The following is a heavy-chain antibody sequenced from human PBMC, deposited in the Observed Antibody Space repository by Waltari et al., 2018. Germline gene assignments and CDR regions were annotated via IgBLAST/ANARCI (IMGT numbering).Heavy chain of an antibody. V-gene: IGHV4-61*02. CDR1: GGSIRSGSYY. CDR2: IYTSGST. CDR3: ARDRDYYYDSSGYYNYYYGMDV. D-gene: IGHD3-22*01. Sequence: QVQLQESGPGLVKPSQTLSLTCTVSGGSIRSGSYYWSWIRQPAGQGLEWIGRIYTSGSTNYNPSLKSRVTISVDTSKNQFSLKLSSVTAADTAVYYCARDRDYYYDSSGYYNYYYGMDVWGQGTTVTVSS. J-gene: IGHJ6*02.